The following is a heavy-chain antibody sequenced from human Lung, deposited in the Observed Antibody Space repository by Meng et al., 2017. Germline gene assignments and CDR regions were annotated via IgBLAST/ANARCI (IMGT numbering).Heavy chain of an antibody. CDR2: IYNSGST. CDR3: ARGQKGYFDL. V-gene: IGHV4-30-4*01. J-gene: IGHJ2*01. CDR1: GGSISSSNYY. Sequence: QVQRQGAGPGLVKHYQTRSLTGTVSGGSISSSNYYWSWIRQPPGKGLEWSGHIYNSGSTYYNPSLKSRITISVDTSKNQFSLKLSSVTAADTAVYYCARGQKGYFDLWGRGTLVTVSS.